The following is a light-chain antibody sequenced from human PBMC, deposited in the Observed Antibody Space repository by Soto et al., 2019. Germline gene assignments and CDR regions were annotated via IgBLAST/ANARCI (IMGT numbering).Light chain of an antibody. CDR3: QQYGTSPWT. J-gene: IGKJ1*01. CDR1: QSVTYNC. CDR2: GPS. Sequence: ENVLTQSPGTLSLSPGDRATLSCRASQSVTYNCLAWYQQKPGRPPRLLTYGPSSRATGIPDRYSGSGSGTDFTLTISRLEPEDFAMYYCQQYGTSPWTFGQGTKVEVK. V-gene: IGKV3-20*01.